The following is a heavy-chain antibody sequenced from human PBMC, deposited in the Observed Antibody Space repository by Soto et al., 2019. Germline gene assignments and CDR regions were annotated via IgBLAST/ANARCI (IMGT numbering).Heavy chain of an antibody. J-gene: IGHJ5*02. V-gene: IGHV4-61*01. CDR2: IYYSGST. CDR1: GGSVSSGSYY. Sequence: SETLSFTCTVSGGSVSSGSYYWSWIRQPPGKGLEWIGYIYYSGSTNYNPSLKSRVTISVDTSKNQFSLKLSSVTAADTAVYYCARAPDCGGDCYPNWFDPWGQGTLVTVSS. D-gene: IGHD2-21*02. CDR3: ARAPDCGGDCYPNWFDP.